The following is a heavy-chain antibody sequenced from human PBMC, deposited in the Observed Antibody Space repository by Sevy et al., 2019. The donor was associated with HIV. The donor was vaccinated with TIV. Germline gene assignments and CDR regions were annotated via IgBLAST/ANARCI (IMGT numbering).Heavy chain of an antibody. V-gene: IGHV3-7*01. CDR2: IEQDGSEK. J-gene: IGHJ4*02. CDR1: GFTFRRDW. D-gene: IGHD3-22*01. CDR3: TKMTDDSSGFHLDY. Sequence: EGSLRLSCAASGFTFRRDWMSWVRQAPGKALEWVANIEQDGSEKYYVDSVKGRFTMSRDNAKNSLYLQMNSLRAEDTAVYYCTKMTDDSSGFHLDYWGQGTLVTVSS.